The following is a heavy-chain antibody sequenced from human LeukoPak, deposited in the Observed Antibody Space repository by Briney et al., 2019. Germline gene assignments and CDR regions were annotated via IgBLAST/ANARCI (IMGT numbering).Heavy chain of an antibody. CDR2: IYHSGST. CDR1: GGSISSGGYS. J-gene: IGHJ5*02. Sequence: SQTLSLTCAVSGGSISSGGYSWSWNRQPPGKGLEWIGYIYHSGSTYYNPSLKSRVTISVDRSKNQFSLKLSSVTAADTAVYCWARGLGSGWYGGGYGLNWFDPWGQGTLVTVSS. V-gene: IGHV4-30-2*01. D-gene: IGHD6-19*01. CDR3: ARGLGSGWYGGGYGLNWFDP.